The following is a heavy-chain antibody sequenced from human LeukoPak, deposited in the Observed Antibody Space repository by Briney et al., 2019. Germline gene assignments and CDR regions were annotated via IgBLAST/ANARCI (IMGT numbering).Heavy chain of an antibody. CDR3: TRVAGDFSAAGNVYYFDY. CDR1: GFTFGDYA. V-gene: IGHV3-49*03. Sequence: GGSLRLSCTASGFTFGDYAMSWFRQAPGKGLEWVGFIRSKAYGGTTEYAASVKGRFTISRDDSKSIAYLQMNSLKTEDTAVYYCTRVAGDFSAAGNVYYFDYWGQGTLVTVSS. CDR2: IRSKAYGGTT. D-gene: IGHD6-13*01. J-gene: IGHJ4*02.